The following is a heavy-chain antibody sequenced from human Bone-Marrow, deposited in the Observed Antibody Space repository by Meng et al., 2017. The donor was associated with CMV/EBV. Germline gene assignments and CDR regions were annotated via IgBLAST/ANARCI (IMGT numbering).Heavy chain of an antibody. CDR1: GGSFSGYH. V-gene: IGHV4-34*01. D-gene: IGHD4-23*01. CDR3: ARDSPDGGNSYFDY. CDR2: VYHSGGT. J-gene: IGHJ4*02. Sequence: SETLSLTCAGYGGSFSGYHWSWIRQPPGKGLEWIGEVYHSGGTNYDPSLKSRVTISVDTSKNQFSLKLSSVTAADTAVYYCARDSPDGGNSYFDYWGQGTLVTVSS.